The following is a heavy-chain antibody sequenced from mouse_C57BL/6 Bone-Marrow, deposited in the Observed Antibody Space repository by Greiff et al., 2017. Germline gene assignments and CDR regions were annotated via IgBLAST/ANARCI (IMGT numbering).Heavy chain of an antibody. CDR1: GYSITSCYY. V-gene: IGHV3-6*01. J-gene: IGHJ2*01. D-gene: IGHD4-1*01. CDR2: ISYDGSN. Sequence: EVHLVESGPGLVKPSQSLSLTCSVTGYSITSCYYWYWIRQFPGNKLEWMGYISYDGSNNYNPYLKNRISITRDTSKNKFFLKLNSVTTEDTATYYCARNGDEYYFDYWGQGTTLTVSS. CDR3: ARNGDEYYFDY.